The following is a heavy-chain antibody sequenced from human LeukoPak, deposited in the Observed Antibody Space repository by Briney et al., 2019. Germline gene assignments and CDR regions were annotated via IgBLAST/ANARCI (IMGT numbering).Heavy chain of an antibody. Sequence: ASVKVSCKASGYTFTGYYMHWVRQAPGQGLEWMGRINPNSGGTNYAQKFQGRVTMTRDTSISTAYMELSRLRSDDTAVYYCARVGTWCSGASCYWWFDPWGQGTLVTVSS. CDR1: GYTFTGYY. CDR2: INPNSGGT. D-gene: IGHD2-15*01. CDR3: ARVGTWCSGASCYWWFDP. J-gene: IGHJ5*02. V-gene: IGHV1-2*06.